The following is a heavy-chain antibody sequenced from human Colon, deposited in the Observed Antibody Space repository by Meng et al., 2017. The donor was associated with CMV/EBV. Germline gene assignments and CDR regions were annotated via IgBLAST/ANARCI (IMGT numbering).Heavy chain of an antibody. J-gene: IGHJ4*02. Sequence: CKVFGDPLKNYAINWVRQAPGQGLEWVGGIIPLFGTTNYAQRFQDRVTLTTDESTMTVYMEVTSLRLEDTAVYYCATTPKLATCLDYWGQGTLVTVSS. D-gene: IGHD3-3*02. CDR3: ATTPKLATCLDY. V-gene: IGHV1-69*05. CDR1: GDPLKNYA. CDR2: IIPLFGTT.